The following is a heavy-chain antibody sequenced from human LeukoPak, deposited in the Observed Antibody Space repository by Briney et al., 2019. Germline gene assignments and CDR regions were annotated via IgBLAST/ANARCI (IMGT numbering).Heavy chain of an antibody. Sequence: ASVKVSCKVSGYTLTELSMHGVRHAPGKGLECMGGFDPEDGETIYAQKFQGRVTMTEDTSTDTAYMELSSLRSEDTAVYYCATIRVYGSGSYLPDYYFDYWGQGTLVTVSS. J-gene: IGHJ4*02. CDR2: FDPEDGET. D-gene: IGHD3-10*01. CDR3: ATIRVYGSGSYLPDYYFDY. CDR1: GYTLTELS. V-gene: IGHV1-24*01.